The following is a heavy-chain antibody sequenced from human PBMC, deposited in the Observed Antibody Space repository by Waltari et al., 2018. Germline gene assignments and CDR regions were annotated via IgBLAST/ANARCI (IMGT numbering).Heavy chain of an antibody. CDR3: ASCTVTTPSSNWFDP. J-gene: IGHJ5*02. Sequence: QLQLQESGPGLVKPSETLSLTCTVSSGSISRSPLYWGWLRQPPGKGLEWIGTIRYTGSTYYNPSLQSRLTISVDTSKNQFSLRLSSVTAADTAVYYCASCTVTTPSSNWFDPWGQGTLVTVSS. V-gene: IGHV4-39*01. CDR1: SGSISRSPLY. D-gene: IGHD4-17*01. CDR2: IRYTGST.